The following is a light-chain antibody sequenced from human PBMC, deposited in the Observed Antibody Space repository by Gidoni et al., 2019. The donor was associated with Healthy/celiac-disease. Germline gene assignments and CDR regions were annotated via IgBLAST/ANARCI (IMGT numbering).Light chain of an antibody. J-gene: IGKJ3*01. CDR1: QSVLYSSNNKNY. CDR2: WAS. CDR3: QQDYSTPFT. Sequence: DIVMTQSPDSLALSLGERATINCKSSQSVLYSSNNKNYLAWYQQKPGKPPKLLIYWASSRESGVPDRFSGSGSGKDFTLTISSLQAEDVAVYYCQQDYSTPFTFGPGTKVDIK. V-gene: IGKV4-1*01.